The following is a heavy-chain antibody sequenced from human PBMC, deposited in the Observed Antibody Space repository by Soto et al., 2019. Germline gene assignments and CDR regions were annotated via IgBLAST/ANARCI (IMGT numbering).Heavy chain of an antibody. D-gene: IGHD4-17*01. J-gene: IGHJ4*02. V-gene: IGHV1-69*02. Sequence: QVQLVQSGAEVRKPGSSVKVSCTTFGATLSKHIISWVRLAPGQGLEWMGRITPILGIPNYSQKFQDRVTITADRSTKTVYMELSSLRSEDTAAYYCARGGAVDYGDYNYWGQGTLVTVSS. CDR3: ARGGAVDYGDYNY. CDR1: GATLSKHI. CDR2: ITPILGIP.